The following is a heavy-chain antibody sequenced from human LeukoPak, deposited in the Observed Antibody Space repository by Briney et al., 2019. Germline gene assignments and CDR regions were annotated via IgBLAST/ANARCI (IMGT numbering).Heavy chain of an antibody. Sequence: GGSLRLSCAASGFTFSSYSMNWVRQAPGKGLEWVSSISSSSSSIYYADSVKGRFTISSDNAKNSLYLQMNSLRAEETAVYYCAGVGGDIIKRATMFDYWGQGTLVTVSS. CDR3: AGVGGDIIKRATMFDY. J-gene: IGHJ4*02. CDR1: GFTFSSYS. D-gene: IGHD5-24*01. V-gene: IGHV3-21*01. CDR2: ISSSSSSI.